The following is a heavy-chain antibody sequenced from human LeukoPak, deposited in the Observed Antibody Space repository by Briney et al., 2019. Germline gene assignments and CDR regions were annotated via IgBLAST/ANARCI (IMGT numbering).Heavy chain of an antibody. V-gene: IGHV3-23*01. J-gene: IGHJ4*01. D-gene: IGHD3-16*01. CDR2: ISSSGDAT. Sequence: GGSLRLSCVGSGFTFNAYAMSWLRQRPGKGPEGVSMISSSGDATDYAETVKGRLSISRDNANKTLYIQINTPIADDTAIYYCAKDPRAMGRYFFDDWGQGSLVTVSS. CDR3: AKDPRAMGRYFFDD. CDR1: GFTFNAYA.